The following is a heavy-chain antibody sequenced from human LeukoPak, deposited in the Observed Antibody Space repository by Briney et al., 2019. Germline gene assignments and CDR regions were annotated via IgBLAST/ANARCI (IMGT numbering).Heavy chain of an antibody. D-gene: IGHD6-19*01. J-gene: IGHJ4*02. Sequence: GASVKVSCKASGYTFTGYYMHWVRQAPGQGLEWMGWINPNSGGTNYAQKFQGRVTMTRDTSISTAYMELTRLSSDDRAVYYCARDEWLAYQFDYWGRETLVTVSP. V-gene: IGHV1-2*02. CDR3: ARDEWLAYQFDY. CDR2: INPNSGGT. CDR1: GYTFTGYY.